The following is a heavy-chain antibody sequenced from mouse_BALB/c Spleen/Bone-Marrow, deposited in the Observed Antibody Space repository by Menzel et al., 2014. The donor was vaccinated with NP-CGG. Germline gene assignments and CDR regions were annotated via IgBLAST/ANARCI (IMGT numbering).Heavy chain of an antibody. V-gene: IGHV5-12-2*01. D-gene: IGHD6-2*01. J-gene: IGHJ1*01. CDR2: ISHSGGSS. CDR1: GFTFSSYI. Sequence: DVKLVESGGGFVQPGGSLKLSCAASGFTFSSYIMSWVRQTPEKRLEWVAYISHSGGSSYYLDTVKGRFTISRDNAKNTLYLQMSSLKSEDTAMYYCARVSPYWYFDVWGAGTTVTVSS. CDR3: ARVSPYWYFDV.